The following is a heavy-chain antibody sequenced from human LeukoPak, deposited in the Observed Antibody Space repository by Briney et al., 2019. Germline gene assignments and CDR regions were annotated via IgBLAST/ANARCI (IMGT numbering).Heavy chain of an antibody. CDR1: GVSISSSNSY. CDR2: IYYSGNT. V-gene: IGHV4-39*01. CDR3: ARQTGSGLFILP. J-gene: IGHJ4*02. Sequence: SETLSLTCAVSGVSISSSNSYWGWIRQPPGKGLEWIGSIYYSGNTYYNASLRSQVSISIDTSKNQFSLKLTSVTAADTAVYYCARQTGSGLFILPGGQGTLVTVSS. D-gene: IGHD3/OR15-3a*01.